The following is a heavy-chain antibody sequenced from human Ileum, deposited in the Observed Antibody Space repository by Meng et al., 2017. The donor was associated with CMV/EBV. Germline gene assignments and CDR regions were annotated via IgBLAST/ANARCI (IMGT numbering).Heavy chain of an antibody. J-gene: IGHJ5*02. D-gene: IGHD3-10*01. Sequence: GSLRLSCTVSGDSIRTYWWSWIRQSPGKGLEWIGYIHHSGTTNHNPSLRSRVIMSVDTSNNQFSLKLTSVTAADTAVYYCARDSYHYGSSTYNWFDPWGQGILVTGSS. CDR1: GDSIRTYW. V-gene: IGHV4-59*01. CDR3: ARDSYHYGSSTYNWFDP. CDR2: IHHSGTT.